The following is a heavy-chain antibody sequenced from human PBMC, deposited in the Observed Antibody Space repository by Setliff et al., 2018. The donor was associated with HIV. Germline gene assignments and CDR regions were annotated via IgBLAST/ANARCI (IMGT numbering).Heavy chain of an antibody. D-gene: IGHD2-8*01. CDR2: IIPNSAGT. Sequence: ASVKVSCKASGYTFTGYFIHWVRQAPGQGLEWMGRIIPNSAGTNYAQKFQGRVTMTRDTSISTAYMELSRLRSDETAVYYCATKVYCTNGVCLAAFDIWGQGTMVTVSS. CDR1: GYTFTGYF. V-gene: IGHV1-2*06. CDR3: ATKVYCTNGVCLAAFDI. J-gene: IGHJ3*02.